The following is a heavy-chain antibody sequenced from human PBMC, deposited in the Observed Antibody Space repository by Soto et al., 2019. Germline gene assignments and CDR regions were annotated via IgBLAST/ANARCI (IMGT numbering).Heavy chain of an antibody. CDR1: GFTFSSYA. CDR2: ISMSGTTM. CDR3: ARDAIGDATNWFDP. Sequence: PGGSLRLSCAASGFTFSSYAMNWVRQSPGKGLEWVSYISMSGTTMFYADSVKGRFTISRDNAKKSLFLQMNSLRDEDTAMYCCARDAIGDATNWFDPWGQGTLVTVSS. J-gene: IGHJ5*02. V-gene: IGHV3-48*02.